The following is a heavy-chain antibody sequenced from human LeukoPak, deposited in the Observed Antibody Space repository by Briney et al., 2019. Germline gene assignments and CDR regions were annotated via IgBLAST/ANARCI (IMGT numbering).Heavy chain of an antibody. Sequence: GGSLRLSCAASGFTFSSYAMSWVRRAPGKGLEWVSAISGSGGSTYYADSVKGRFTISRDNSKNTLYLQMNSLRAEDTAVYYCAKPPGGYDYGMDVWGQGTTVTVSS. D-gene: IGHD4-23*01. CDR1: GFTFSSYA. J-gene: IGHJ6*02. CDR3: AKPPGGYDYGMDV. V-gene: IGHV3-23*01. CDR2: ISGSGGST.